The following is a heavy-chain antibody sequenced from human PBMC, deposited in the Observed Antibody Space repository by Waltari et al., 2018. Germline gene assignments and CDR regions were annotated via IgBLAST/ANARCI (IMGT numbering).Heavy chain of an antibody. D-gene: IGHD3-10*01. V-gene: IGHV1-69*12. J-gene: IGHJ3*02. CDR2: IIPIFGTA. CDR3: ARALWFGGLNDAFDI. Sequence: QVQLVQSGAEVKKPGSSVKVSCKASGGTFSSYAISWVRQAPGQGLEWMGGIIPIFGTASYAQKFQGTVTIPADESTSTAYMELSSLRSEDTAVYYCARALWFGGLNDAFDIWGQGTMVTVSS. CDR1: GGTFSSYA.